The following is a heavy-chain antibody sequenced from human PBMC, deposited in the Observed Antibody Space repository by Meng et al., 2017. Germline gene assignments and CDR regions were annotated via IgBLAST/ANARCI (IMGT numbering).Heavy chain of an antibody. D-gene: IGHD2-2*01. Sequence: GGSLRLSCAASGFTFSSYAMHWVRQAPGKGLEGVAVISYDGSNKYYADSVKGRFTISRDNSKNTLYLQMNSLRAEDTAMYYCARDMEPGYCSSTSCSAFDYWGQGTLVTVSS. CDR3: ARDMEPGYCSSTSCSAFDY. CDR2: ISYDGSNK. V-gene: IGHV3-30*04. J-gene: IGHJ4*02. CDR1: GFTFSSYA.